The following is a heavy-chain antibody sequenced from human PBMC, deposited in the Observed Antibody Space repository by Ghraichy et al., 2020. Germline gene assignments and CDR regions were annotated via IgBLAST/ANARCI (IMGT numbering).Heavy chain of an antibody. D-gene: IGHD5-18*01. CDR2: ITGSGGAT. CDR1: GFTFSTYA. J-gene: IGHJ4*02. CDR3: AKDRGYNYAYVDY. Sequence: GGSLRLSCAASGFTFSTYAMSWVRQGPGKGLEGLEWVSTITGSGGATYYADSVKGRFTISRDNSKNTLFLQMSNLRAEDTAIYYCAKDRGYNYAYVDYWGQGTLVTVSS. V-gene: IGHV3-23*01.